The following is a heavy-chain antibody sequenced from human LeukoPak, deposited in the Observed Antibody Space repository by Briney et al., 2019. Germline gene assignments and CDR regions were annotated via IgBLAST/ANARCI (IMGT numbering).Heavy chain of an antibody. V-gene: IGHV4-59*01. CDR2: IYYSGNT. CDR3: ARVGLPYAFDI. Sequence: SETLSLTCTVSGGSISTYYWSWIRQPTGKGLEWIGYIYYSGNTNYNPSLKSRVTISVDTSKNEFSLKLSSVTAADTAVYYCARVGLPYAFDIWGQGTMVTVSS. CDR1: GGSISTYY. J-gene: IGHJ3*02. D-gene: IGHD5-18*01.